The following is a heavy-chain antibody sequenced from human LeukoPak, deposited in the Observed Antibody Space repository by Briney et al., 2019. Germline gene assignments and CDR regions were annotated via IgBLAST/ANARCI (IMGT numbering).Heavy chain of an antibody. D-gene: IGHD6-13*01. J-gene: IGHJ4*02. CDR1: GGSISSGSYY. V-gene: IGHV4-61*02. CDR2: IYTSGST. Sequence: SQTLSLTCTVSGGSISSGSYYWSWIRQPAGKGLEWIGRIYTSGSTNYNPSLKSRVTISVDTSKNQFSLKLSSVTAADTAVYCCAREGIAAAVMSWGQGTLVTVSS. CDR3: AREGIAAAVMS.